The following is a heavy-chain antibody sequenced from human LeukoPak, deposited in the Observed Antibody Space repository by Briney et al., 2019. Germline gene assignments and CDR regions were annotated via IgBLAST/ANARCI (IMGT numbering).Heavy chain of an antibody. D-gene: IGHD2-2*02. CDR2: IIPIFGTA. V-gene: IGHV1-69*13. CDR3: ARDCSSTSCYTEPPHPPS. Sequence: ASVKVSCKASGCTFSSYAISWVRQAPGQGLEGMGGIIPIFGTANYAQKFQGRVTITADESTSTAYMELSSLRSEDTAVYYCARDCSSTSCYTEPPHPPSWGQGTLVTVSS. J-gene: IGHJ4*02. CDR1: GCTFSSYA.